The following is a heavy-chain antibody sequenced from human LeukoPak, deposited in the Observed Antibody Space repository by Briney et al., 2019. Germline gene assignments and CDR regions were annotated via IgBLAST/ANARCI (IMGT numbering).Heavy chain of an antibody. CDR1: GFSFSSYA. J-gene: IGHJ4*02. D-gene: IGHD3-3*02. V-gene: IGHV3-33*03. Sequence: SGRSLILSCAASGFSFSSYAMHWVRQAPGKGLDWVAVIWYDGNNKYYAESVKGRFTIARDNSENTLYLQMNSLRADDTAVYYCGKDQEVFSSSVVTHWGQGTLVTVSS. CDR2: IWYDGNNK. CDR3: GKDQEVFSSSVVTH.